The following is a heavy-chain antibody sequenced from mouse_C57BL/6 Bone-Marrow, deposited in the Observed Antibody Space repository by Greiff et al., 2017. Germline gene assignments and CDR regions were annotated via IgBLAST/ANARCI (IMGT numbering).Heavy chain of an antibody. CDR3: AGLGPYYCDY. Sequence: QVQLKQSGPELVKPGASVKISCKASGYSFTSYYIHWVKQRPGQGLEWIGWIYPGSGNTKYNEKFKGKATLTADTSSSTAYMQLSSLTSEDSAVYYCAGLGPYYCDYWGQGTTLTVSS. V-gene: IGHV1-66*01. D-gene: IGHD4-1*01. J-gene: IGHJ2*01. CDR1: GYSFTSYY. CDR2: IYPGSGNT.